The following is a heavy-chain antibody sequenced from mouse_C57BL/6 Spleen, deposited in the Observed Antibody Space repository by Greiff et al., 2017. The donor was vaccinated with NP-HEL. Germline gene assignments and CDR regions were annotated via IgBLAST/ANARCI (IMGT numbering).Heavy chain of an antibody. CDR3: ARGRDDYDFYAMDY. J-gene: IGHJ4*01. Sequence: EVQLQESGPELVKPGASVKIPCKASGYTFTDYNMDWVKQSHGKSLEWIGDINPNNGGTIYNQKFKGKATFTVDKSSSTAYMELRSLTSEDTAVYYCARGRDDYDFYAMDYWGQGTSVTVSS. CDR1: GYTFTDYN. D-gene: IGHD2-4*01. V-gene: IGHV1-18*01. CDR2: INPNNGGT.